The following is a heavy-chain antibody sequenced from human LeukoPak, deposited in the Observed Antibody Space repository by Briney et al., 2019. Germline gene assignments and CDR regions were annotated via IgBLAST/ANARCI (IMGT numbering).Heavy chain of an antibody. D-gene: IGHD2/OR15-2a*01. J-gene: IGHJ4*02. CDR2: ISYDGSNK. V-gene: IGHV3-30*18. CDR1: GFTFSSYG. Sequence: GSLRPSCAASGFTFSSYGMHWVRQAPGKGLEWVAVISYDGSNKYYADSVKGRFTISRDNSKNTLYLQMNSLRAEDTAVYYCAKDSFIRGLDYWGQGTLVTVSS. CDR3: AKDSFIRGLDY.